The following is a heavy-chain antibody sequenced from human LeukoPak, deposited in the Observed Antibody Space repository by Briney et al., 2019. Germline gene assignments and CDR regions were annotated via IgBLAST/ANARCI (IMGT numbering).Heavy chain of an antibody. Sequence: PGGSLRLSCAASGFSFSSFSIHWVRQPLGKGLEWMAVISSEGSTKFYADSVEGRFNTSRDNSRKTVYLQMNSLGAAATAVYYCAREPHYYDSSGYYTPSTDYWGQGTLVTV. J-gene: IGHJ4*02. D-gene: IGHD3-22*01. CDR1: GFSFSSFS. CDR3: AREPHYYDSSGYYTPSTDY. V-gene: IGHV3-30-3*01. CDR2: ISSEGSTK.